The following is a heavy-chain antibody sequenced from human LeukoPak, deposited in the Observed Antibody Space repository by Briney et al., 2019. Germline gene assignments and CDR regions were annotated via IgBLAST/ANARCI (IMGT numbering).Heavy chain of an antibody. CDR3: ARGLKQQKRGQYYYYMDV. V-gene: IGHV4-34*01. CDR2: TNHSGST. Sequence: TASETLSLTCAVYGGSFSGYYRSWIRQPPGKGLEWIGETNHSGSTNYNPSLKSRVTISVDTSKNQFSLKLSSVTAADTAVYYCARGLKQQKRGQYYYYMDVWGKGTTVTVSS. J-gene: IGHJ6*03. D-gene: IGHD6-13*01. CDR1: GGSFSGYY.